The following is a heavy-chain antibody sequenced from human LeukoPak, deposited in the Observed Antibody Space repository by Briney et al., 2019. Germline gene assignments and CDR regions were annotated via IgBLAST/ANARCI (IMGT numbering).Heavy chain of an antibody. CDR3: AKIPSSFWSGYSSGWYFDL. CDR2: IYENGGTT. D-gene: IGHD3-3*01. CDR1: GFTFRSHA. J-gene: IGHJ2*01. V-gene: IGHV3-23*01. Sequence: GGSLRLSCVGSGFTFRSHAMSWVRQAPEKGLEFVSGIYENGGTTYYADSVKGRFSISRDNSKNTLYLQMDSLRGEDTAVYYCAKIPSSFWSGYSSGWYFDLWGRGTLVTVSS.